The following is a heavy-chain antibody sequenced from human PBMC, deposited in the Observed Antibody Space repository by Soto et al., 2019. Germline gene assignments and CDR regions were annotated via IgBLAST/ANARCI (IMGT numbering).Heavy chain of an antibody. D-gene: IGHD3-16*01. CDR1: GFSVSARGVG. CDR2: IYWNDDK. V-gene: IGHV2-5*01. Sequence: QITLKESGPTLVKPTQTLTLTCTVSGFSVSARGVGVGWIRQPPGKALEWLGIIYWNDDKRYSPSLKSRLTIIKDTSKNQVVLTLTNMDPVDTGTYYCAHSPWGAAPDYWGQGTSVTVSS. CDR3: AHSPWGAAPDY. J-gene: IGHJ4*02.